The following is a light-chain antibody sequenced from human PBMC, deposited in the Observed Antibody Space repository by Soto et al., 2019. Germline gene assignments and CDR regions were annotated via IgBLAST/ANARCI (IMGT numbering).Light chain of an antibody. J-gene: IGLJ3*02. Sequence: SALTQPASASGSPGQSITISCTGTSSDVGGYNHVSWYQQHPGKAPKLIIYEVRNRPSGVSNRLSGSKSGNTASLTISGLQADDEADYYCCSYTSSSIRVFGGGTKLTVL. CDR3: CSYTSSSIRV. V-gene: IGLV2-14*01. CDR1: SSDVGGYNH. CDR2: EVR.